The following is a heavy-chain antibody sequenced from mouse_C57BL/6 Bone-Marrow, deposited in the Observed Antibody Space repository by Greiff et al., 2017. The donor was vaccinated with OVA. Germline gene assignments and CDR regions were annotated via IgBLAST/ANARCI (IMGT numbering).Heavy chain of an antibody. CDR2: IYPGSGRT. J-gene: IGHJ4*01. CDR1: GYTFTSYW. V-gene: IGHV1-55*01. D-gene: IGHD1-1*01. CDR3: ARTEITTVEGDFAMDY. Sequence: QVQLQQPGAELVKPGASVKMSCKASGYTFTSYWITWVKQRPGQGLEWIGDIYPGSGRTNYNEKFKSKATLTVDTSSSTAYMQLSSLTSEDSAVYYGARTEITTVEGDFAMDYWGQGTSVTVSS.